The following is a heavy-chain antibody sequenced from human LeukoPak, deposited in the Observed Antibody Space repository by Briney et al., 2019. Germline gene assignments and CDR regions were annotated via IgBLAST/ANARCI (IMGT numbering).Heavy chain of an antibody. CDR3: AKDLSSSEDAFDI. V-gene: IGHV3-9*01. D-gene: IGHD6-6*01. CDR1: GFTFDDYA. Sequence: GGSLRLSCAASGFTFDDYAMHWVRQAPGKGLEWVSGISWNSGRIGYADSVKGRFTISRDNAKNSLYLQMNSLRAEDTALYYCAKDLSSSEDAFDIWGQGTMVTVSS. CDR2: ISWNSGRI. J-gene: IGHJ3*02.